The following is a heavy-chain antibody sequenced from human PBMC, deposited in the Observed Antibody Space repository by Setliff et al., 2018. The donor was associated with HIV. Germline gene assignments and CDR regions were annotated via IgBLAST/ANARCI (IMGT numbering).Heavy chain of an antibody. D-gene: IGHD3-9*01. CDR2: INPNSGST. CDR1: GYTFTIYY. J-gene: IGHJ6*03. CDR3: ARGGRFSAPGRDIWYYYYYMDV. V-gene: IGHV1-46*01. Sequence: ASVKVSCKASGYTFTIYYMHWVRQAPGQGLEWIGIINPNSGSTNYAQNFQGRVTMTRDTSTSTVYMELSGLRSEDTAVYYCARGGRFSAPGRDIWYYYYYMDVWGKGTTVTVSS.